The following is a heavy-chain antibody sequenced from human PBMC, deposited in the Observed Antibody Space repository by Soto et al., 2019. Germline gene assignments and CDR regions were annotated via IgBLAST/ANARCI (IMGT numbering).Heavy chain of an antibody. D-gene: IGHD3-16*02. V-gene: IGHV4-59*01. J-gene: IGHJ3*02. CDR2: IYYSGST. Sequence: SETLSLTCTVSGGSISSYYWSWIRQPPGKGLEWIGYIYYSGSTNYNPSLKSRVTISVDTSKNQFSLKLSSVTAADTAVYYCARMTYYDYIWGSYRHDAFDIWGQGTMVTVSS. CDR1: GGSISSYY. CDR3: ARMTYYDYIWGSYRHDAFDI.